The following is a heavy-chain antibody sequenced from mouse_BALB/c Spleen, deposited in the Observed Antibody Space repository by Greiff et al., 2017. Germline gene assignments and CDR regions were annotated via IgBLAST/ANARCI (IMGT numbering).Heavy chain of an antibody. CDR2: ISYSGST. V-gene: IGHV3-2*02. D-gene: IGHD1-2*01. CDR3: ARSTTAPYYAMDY. Sequence: LQESGPGLVKPSQSLSLTCTVTGYSITSDYAWNWIRQFPGNKLEWMGYISYSGSTSYNPSLKSRISITRDTSKNQFFLQLNSVTTEDTATYYCARSTTAPYYAMDYWGQGTSVTVSS. CDR1: GYSITSDYA. J-gene: IGHJ4*01.